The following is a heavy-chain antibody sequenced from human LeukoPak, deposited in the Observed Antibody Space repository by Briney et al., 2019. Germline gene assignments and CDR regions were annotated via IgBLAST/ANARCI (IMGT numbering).Heavy chain of an antibody. D-gene: IGHD3-9*01. CDR1: GYSLSELS. V-gene: IGHV1-24*01. CDR2: FDPEDGET. CDR3: ASGHTTYFFQD. J-gene: IGHJ4*02. Sequence: GPVKVSCKVSGYSLSELSMHWVRQAPGKGLEWMGGFDPEDGETFYAQNFQGRVTMTLDTSTDTAYMELSSLRSEDTAVYYCASGHTTYFFQDWGQGTLVSVSS.